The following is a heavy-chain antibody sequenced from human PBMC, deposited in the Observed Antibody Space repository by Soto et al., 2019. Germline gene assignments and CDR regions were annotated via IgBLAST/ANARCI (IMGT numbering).Heavy chain of an antibody. CDR3: ASKLRVSNNYYYYYMDV. CDR1: GFTFSGYS. D-gene: IGHD6-6*01. V-gene: IGHV3-48*01. J-gene: IGHJ6*03. CDR2: ISSSSKTI. Sequence: GGSLRLSCAASGFTFSGYSMNWVRQAPGMGLEWVSYISSSSKTIYYADSVRGRFTISRDNAKNSLYLQMNSLRAEDTAVYYCASKLRVSNNYYYYYMDVWGKGTTVTVSS.